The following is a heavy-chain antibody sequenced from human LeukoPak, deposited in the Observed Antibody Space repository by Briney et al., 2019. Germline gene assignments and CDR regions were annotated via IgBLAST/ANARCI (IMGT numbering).Heavy chain of an antibody. V-gene: IGHV3-74*01. CDR3: GTDLSGASDY. D-gene: IGHD3-10*01. CDR2: IDTGGGWT. CDR1: GFTFSSYW. Sequence: PGRSLRLSCAAAGFTFSSYWMHWVRHAPRTGLVWVSCIDTGGGWTDYADSVKGRFTVSRDNSKNALFLQMNSLRAEDIAVYYCGTDLSGASDYWGQGTLVTVSS. J-gene: IGHJ4*02.